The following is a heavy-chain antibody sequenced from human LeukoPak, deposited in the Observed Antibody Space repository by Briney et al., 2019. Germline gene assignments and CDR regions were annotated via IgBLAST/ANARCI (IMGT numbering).Heavy chain of an antibody. D-gene: IGHD3-3*01. CDR2: MNPNSGNT. CDR3: ARGRGGRSITIFGVVRGGYGMDV. Sequence: GASVTVSCKASGYTFTSYDINWVRQATGQGLEWMGWMNPNSGNTGYAQKFQGRVTMTRNTSISTAYMELSSLRSEDTAVYYCARGRGGRSITIFGVVRGGYGMDVWGQGTTVTVSS. CDR1: GYTFTSYD. J-gene: IGHJ6*02. V-gene: IGHV1-8*01.